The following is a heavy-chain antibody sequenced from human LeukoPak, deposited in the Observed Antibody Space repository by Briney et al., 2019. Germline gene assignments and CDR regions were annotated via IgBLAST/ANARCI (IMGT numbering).Heavy chain of an antibody. J-gene: IGHJ4*02. CDR1: GGSISSYS. V-gene: IGHV4-59*08. CDR2: IYYSGST. CDR3: ARRRGVSSSWYGGNYFDY. D-gene: IGHD6-13*01. Sequence: SETLSLTCTVSGGSISSYSWSWIRQPPGKGLEWIGYIYYSGSTNYNPSLKSRVTISVDTSKNRFSLKLSSVTAADTAVYYCARRRGVSSSWYGGNYFDYWGQGTLVTVSS.